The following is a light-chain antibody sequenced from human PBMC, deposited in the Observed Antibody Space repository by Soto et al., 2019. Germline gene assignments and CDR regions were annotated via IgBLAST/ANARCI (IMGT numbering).Light chain of an antibody. V-gene: IGLV2-8*01. Sequence: QSVLTQPPSASGSFGQSVTISCTGTSSDVGGYNYVSWYQQHPGKAPKLMIYEVSERPSGVPDRFSGSKSGNTASLTVSGLQADDEADYSGSSYSGTNYHYVFGTGTKVTVL. CDR2: EVS. J-gene: IGLJ1*01. CDR1: SSDVGGYNY. CDR3: SSYSGTNYHYV.